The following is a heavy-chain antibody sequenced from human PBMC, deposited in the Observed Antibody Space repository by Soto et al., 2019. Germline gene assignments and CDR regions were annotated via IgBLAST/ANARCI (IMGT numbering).Heavy chain of an antibody. V-gene: IGHV3-30*18. CDR2: ISYDGSNK. J-gene: IGHJ5*02. Sequence: QVQLVESGGGVVQPGRSLRLSCAASGFTFSSYGMHWVRQAPGKGLEWVAVISYDGSNKYYADSVKGRFTISRDNSKNTLYLQMNSLRAEDTAVYYCAKDYERDQLLSGWFDPWGQGTLVTVSS. CDR3: AKDYERDQLLSGWFDP. CDR1: GFTFSSYG. D-gene: IGHD2-2*01.